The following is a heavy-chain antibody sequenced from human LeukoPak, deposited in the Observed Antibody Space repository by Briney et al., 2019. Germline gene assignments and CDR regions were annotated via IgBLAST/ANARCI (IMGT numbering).Heavy chain of an antibody. CDR1: GGSFSGYY. Sequence: PSETLSLTCAVYGGSFSGYYWSWIRQPPGKGLEWIGEINHSGSTNYNPSLKSRVTISVDTSKNQFSLKLSSVTAADTAVYYCARVRGLTGGKGLFDYWGQGTLVTVSS. J-gene: IGHJ4*02. D-gene: IGHD4-23*01. CDR2: INHSGST. V-gene: IGHV4-34*01. CDR3: ARVRGLTGGKGLFDY.